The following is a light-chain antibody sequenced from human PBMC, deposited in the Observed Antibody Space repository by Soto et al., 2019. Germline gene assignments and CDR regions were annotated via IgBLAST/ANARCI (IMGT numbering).Light chain of an antibody. V-gene: IGKV1-5*01. CDR3: QQYNSYPYT. CDR2: DAS. CDR1: QSISRG. J-gene: IGKJ2*01. Sequence: DIQMTQSPSTLSASVGDRITITCRASQSISRGLAWYQQKPGKAPKLLIYDASSLNSGAPSRFRGTGSGTELTLIISSLQPDDIATYYCQQYNSYPYTFGQGTKLEIK.